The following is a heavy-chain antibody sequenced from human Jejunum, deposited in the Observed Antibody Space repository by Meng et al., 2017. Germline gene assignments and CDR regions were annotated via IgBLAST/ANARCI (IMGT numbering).Heavy chain of an antibody. Sequence: QLQLQESGPVLVKPSETLSLSCPVAGCSISSRSYYWVWIRQSPGKGLEWIGQIYYNGKSYYNPSLKSRVTMSVDTSRSQFFLNLNTVTAADTAVYYCASASYSYDSWFDPWGQGTLVTVSS. J-gene: IGHJ5*02. CDR2: IYYNGKS. CDR3: ASASYSYDSWFDP. D-gene: IGHD5-18*01. CDR1: GCSISSRSYY. V-gene: IGHV4-39*01.